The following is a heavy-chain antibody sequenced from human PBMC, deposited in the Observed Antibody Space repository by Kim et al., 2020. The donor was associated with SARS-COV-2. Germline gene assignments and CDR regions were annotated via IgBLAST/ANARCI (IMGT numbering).Heavy chain of an antibody. Sequence: GGSLRLSCAASGFTFTSYAMTWVRQAPGKGLEWVSGITGGGGRTYYADSVKGRFTISRDNFKSTLHLQMNSLRAEDTAVYYCAKMRADWATTPYFYYGMDVWGQGTRVTVSS. V-gene: IGHV3-23*01. D-gene: IGHD2-21*01. CDR1: GFTFTSYA. J-gene: IGHJ6*02. CDR2: ITGGGGRT. CDR3: AKMRADWATTPYFYYGMDV.